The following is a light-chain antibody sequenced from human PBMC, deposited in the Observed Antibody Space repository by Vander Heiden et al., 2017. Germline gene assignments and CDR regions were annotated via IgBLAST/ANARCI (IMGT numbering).Light chain of an antibody. J-gene: IGLJ2*01. CDR1: KLGGKY. CDR2: QDN. CDR3: QAWDISTVV. Sequence: SYELTQPPSVSVSPGQTASITCSGDKLGGKYASWYQQKPGQSPVLVIYQDNKRPSGIRERFSGSNSGNTATLTISGTQAMDEADYYCQAWDISTVVFGGGTNLTVL. V-gene: IGLV3-1*01.